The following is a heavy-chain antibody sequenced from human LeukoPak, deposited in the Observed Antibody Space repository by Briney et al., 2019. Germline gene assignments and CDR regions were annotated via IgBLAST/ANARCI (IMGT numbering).Heavy chain of an antibody. CDR1: GFTFSSYD. V-gene: IGHV3-13*01. J-gene: IGHJ3*02. CDR2: IGTAGGT. Sequence: PGGSLRLSCAASGFTFSSYDMHWVRQATGKGLEWVSAIGTAGGTYYPGSVKGRFTISRENAKNSLYLQMNSLRAGDTAVYYCARLAGPLDAFDIWGQGTMVTVSS. D-gene: IGHD3-10*01. CDR3: ARLAGPLDAFDI.